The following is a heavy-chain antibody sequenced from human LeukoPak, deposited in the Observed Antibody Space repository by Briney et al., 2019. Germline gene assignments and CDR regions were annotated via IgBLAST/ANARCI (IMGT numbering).Heavy chain of an antibody. J-gene: IGHJ6*03. V-gene: IGHV4-4*09. CDR3: ARSRNSGSYWGYYYYYMDV. Sequence: PSETLSLTCTVSGGSISSYYWSWIRQPPGKGLEWIGYVYTSGSTNYNPSLKCRVTISVDTPKNQFSLKLSSVTAADTAVYYCARSRNSGSYWGYYYYYMDVWGKGTTVTVSS. CDR2: VYTSGST. D-gene: IGHD1-26*01. CDR1: GGSISSYY.